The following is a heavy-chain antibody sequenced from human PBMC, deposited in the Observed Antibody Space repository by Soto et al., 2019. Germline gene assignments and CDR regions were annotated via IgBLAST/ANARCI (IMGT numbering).Heavy chain of an antibody. CDR3: TVYGGNGAFDS. Sequence: EVQLVESGGGLVRPGGSLRLSCAASGFTFSIAWMSWVRQAPGKGPAWVGRIKSKTDGGATDYAAPVKGRFTISRDDSKNTLWLQMNSLKTEDTAVYYCTVYGGNGAFDSGGQGTLVTVSS. J-gene: IGHJ4*02. CDR1: GFTFSIAW. V-gene: IGHV3-15*01. CDR2: IKSKTDGGAT. D-gene: IGHD4-17*01.